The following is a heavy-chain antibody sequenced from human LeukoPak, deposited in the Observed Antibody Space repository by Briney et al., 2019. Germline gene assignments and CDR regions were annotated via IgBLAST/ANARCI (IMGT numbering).Heavy chain of an antibody. CDR3: VRHRRIGVDYDY. V-gene: IGHV5-10-1*01. CDR1: GYSFTNYW. J-gene: IGHJ4*02. Sequence: GESLRISCKTSGYSFTNYWISWVRQMPGKGREWLGWIDPSDSYTNNSPSFQGHVTISADKSISTAYLQWSSLKASDAAMSDCVRHRRIGVDYDYWGQGTLVTVAS. D-gene: IGHD2-15*01. CDR2: IDPSDSYT.